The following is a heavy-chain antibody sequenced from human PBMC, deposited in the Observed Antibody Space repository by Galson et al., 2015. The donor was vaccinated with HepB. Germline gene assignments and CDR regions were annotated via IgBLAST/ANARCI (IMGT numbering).Heavy chain of an antibody. J-gene: IGHJ5*02. CDR2: IIPMFGIE. V-gene: IGHV1-69*04. Sequence: SVKVSCKASGGRLSSHAISWVRLAPGHGLEWMGRIIPMFGIEEYAQKFQGRLTITADSFTSIAYMELSRLTSEDTAVNYCANQSTSSVGTGFDPWGQGTLVNLSS. CDR1: GGRLSSHA. D-gene: IGHD6-13*01. CDR3: ANQSTSSVGTGFDP.